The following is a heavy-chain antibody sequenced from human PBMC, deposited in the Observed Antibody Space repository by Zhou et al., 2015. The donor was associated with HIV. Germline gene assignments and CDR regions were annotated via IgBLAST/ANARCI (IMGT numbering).Heavy chain of an antibody. Sequence: QVQLVQSGAEVKKPGSSVKVSCKASGGTFSSYAISWVRQAPGQGLEWMGGIIPIFGTANYAQKFQGRVTITADESTSTAYMELSSLRSEDTAVYYCAMSSMVRGVRGSGWFDPVGPGNPGHRLL. CDR2: IIPIFGTA. CDR1: GGTFSSYA. J-gene: IGHJ5*02. CDR3: AMSSMVRGVRGSGWFDP. D-gene: IGHD3-10*01. V-gene: IGHV1-69*12.